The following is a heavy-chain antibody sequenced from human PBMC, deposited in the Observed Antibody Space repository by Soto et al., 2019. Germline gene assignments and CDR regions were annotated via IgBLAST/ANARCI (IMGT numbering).Heavy chain of an antibody. CDR1: GGSISSSSYY. CDR2: IYYSGST. J-gene: IGHJ5*02. V-gene: IGHV4-39*01. Sequence: SETLSLTCTVSGGSISSSSYYWGWIRQPPGKGLEWIGSIYYSGSTYYNPSLKSRVTISVDTSKNQFSLKLSSVTAADTAVYYCARLNLVGTTYSWFDPWGQGTLVTVSS. CDR3: ARLNLVGTTYSWFDP. D-gene: IGHD1-1*01.